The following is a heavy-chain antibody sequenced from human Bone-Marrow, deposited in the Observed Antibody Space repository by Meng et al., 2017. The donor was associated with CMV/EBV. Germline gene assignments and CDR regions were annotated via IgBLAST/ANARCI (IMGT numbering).Heavy chain of an antibody. CDR2: MSFDASNK. CDR1: GFTVSSYA. Sequence: LTCAASGFTVSSYAMHWARQAPGKGLQWVAVMSFDASNKYYADSVKGRFTISRDDAKSLLYLQMSSLRADDTAVYYCARELPASWEPFDYWGQGTLVTVSS. CDR3: ARELPASWEPFDY. V-gene: IGHV3-30-3*01. D-gene: IGHD1-26*01. J-gene: IGHJ4*02.